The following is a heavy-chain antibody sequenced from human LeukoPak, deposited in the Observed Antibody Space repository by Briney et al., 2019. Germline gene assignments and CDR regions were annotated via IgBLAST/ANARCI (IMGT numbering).Heavy chain of an antibody. V-gene: IGHV4-59*01. CDR2: IYYSGST. CDR3: ARVSPPYGDYIDY. J-gene: IGHJ4*02. D-gene: IGHD4-17*01. Sequence: ASKTLSLTCAVYGGSFSGYYWSWIRQPPGKGLEWIGYIYYSGSTNYNPSLKSRVTISVDTSKNQFSLKLSSVTAADTAVYYCARVSPPYGDYIDYWGQGTLVTVSS. CDR1: GGSFSGYY.